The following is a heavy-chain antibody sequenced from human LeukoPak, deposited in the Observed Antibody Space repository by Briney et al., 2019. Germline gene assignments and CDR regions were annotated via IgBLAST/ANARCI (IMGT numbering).Heavy chain of an antibody. CDR2: IKQDGSEK. Sequence: GGSLRLSCAASGFTFSSYWMGWVRQAPGKGLEWVANIKQDGSEKYYVDSVKGRFTISRDNAKNSLYLQMNSLRAEDTAVYYCARVGGTIAAASWFDPWGQGTLVTVSS. CDR1: GFTFSSYW. CDR3: ARVGGTIAAASWFDP. J-gene: IGHJ5*02. D-gene: IGHD6-13*01. V-gene: IGHV3-7*01.